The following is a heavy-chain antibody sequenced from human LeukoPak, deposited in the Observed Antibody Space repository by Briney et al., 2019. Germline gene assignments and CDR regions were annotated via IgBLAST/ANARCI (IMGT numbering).Heavy chain of an antibody. Sequence: PSETLSLTCTVSGGSISSGDYCWSWLRQPPGKGLEWIVYIYYSGSTYYLPSLKSRVTISVDTSKHQFSLKLSSVTAADTAVYYCARDRPAGGDYVGYFDYWGQGTLVTVSS. CDR1: GGSISSGDYC. CDR3: ARDRPAGGDYVGYFDY. CDR2: IYYSGST. J-gene: IGHJ4*02. D-gene: IGHD2-21*02. V-gene: IGHV4-30-4*01.